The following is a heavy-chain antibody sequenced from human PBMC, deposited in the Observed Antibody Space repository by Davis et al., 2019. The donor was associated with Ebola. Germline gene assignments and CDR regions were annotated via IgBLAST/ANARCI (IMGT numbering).Heavy chain of an antibody. D-gene: IGHD2-2*03. CDR3: AKGFTQLGLDF. Sequence: PGGSLRLSCAASEFTFSFYGMHWVRQAPGNGLEWVAMISHDGSRKYYADSVKGRFTISRDNSKNTLSLQMNSLRTDDTALYYCAKGFTQLGLDFWGQGTLVTVSS. CDR2: ISHDGSRK. V-gene: IGHV3-30*18. J-gene: IGHJ4*02. CDR1: EFTFSFYG.